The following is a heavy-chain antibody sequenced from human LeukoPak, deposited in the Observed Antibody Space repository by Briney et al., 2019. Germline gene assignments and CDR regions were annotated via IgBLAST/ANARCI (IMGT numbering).Heavy chain of an antibody. Sequence: ASVKVSCKASGYTFTGYYMHWVRQAPGQVLEWMGWINPNSGGTNYAQKFQGRVTMTRDTSISTAYMELSRLRSDDTAVYYCARVPAAAIPRYHFRFDYWGQGTLVTVSS. J-gene: IGHJ4*02. CDR2: INPNSGGT. CDR1: GYTFTGYY. CDR3: ARVPAAAIPRYHFRFDY. V-gene: IGHV1-2*02. D-gene: IGHD2-2*01.